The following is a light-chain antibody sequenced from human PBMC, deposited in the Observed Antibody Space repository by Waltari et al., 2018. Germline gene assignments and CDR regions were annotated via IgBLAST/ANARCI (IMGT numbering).Light chain of an antibody. CDR3: QQYYGSPLT. CDR2: WAS. Sequence: DIVMTQSPDSLAVSLGERATVNCKSSQSVLSTSNNKNYLAWYQPKAGQSPKLLIYWASTRESGVPDLFSGSGSGTDFTLTISSLQAEDVAVYYCQQYYGSPLTFGGGTKVEIK. J-gene: IGKJ4*01. CDR1: QSVLSTSNNKNY. V-gene: IGKV4-1*01.